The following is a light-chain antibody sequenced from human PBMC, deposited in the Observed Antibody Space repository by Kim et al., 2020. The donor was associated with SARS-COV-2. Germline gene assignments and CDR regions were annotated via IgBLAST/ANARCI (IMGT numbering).Light chain of an antibody. Sequence: DIQMTQSPSSLSASVGDRVTITCRASQSISSYLNWYQQKPGKAPKLLIYAASSLPSGVPSRFSGSGSGTDFTLTISSLQPEDFATYYCQQSYSTLQYTFGQGTKLEI. CDR2: AAS. V-gene: IGKV1-39*01. CDR1: QSISSY. J-gene: IGKJ2*01. CDR3: QQSYSTLQYT.